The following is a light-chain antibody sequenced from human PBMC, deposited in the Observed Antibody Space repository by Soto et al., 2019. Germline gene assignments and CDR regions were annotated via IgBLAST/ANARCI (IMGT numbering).Light chain of an antibody. CDR1: QSVSSSY. V-gene: IGKV3-20*01. J-gene: IGKJ2*01. CDR3: QQYASSPVYT. Sequence: EIVLTQSPGTLSLSPGERATLSCRASQSVSSSYLAWYQQKPGQAPRLLIYGASSRATGIPDRFSGSGSGTDFTHTISRLELEDFAVYYCQQYASSPVYTFGQGTKLEIK. CDR2: GAS.